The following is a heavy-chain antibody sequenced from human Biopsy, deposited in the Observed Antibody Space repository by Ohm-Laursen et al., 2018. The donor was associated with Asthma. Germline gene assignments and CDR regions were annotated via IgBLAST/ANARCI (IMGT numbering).Heavy chain of an antibody. J-gene: IGHJ6*02. D-gene: IGHD3-10*01. CDR3: ARAVDYSHYYGIDV. CDR2: ISVYNGNT. CDR1: GYTFNSAG. Sequence: ASVKVSCKTSGYTFNSAGITWVRQAPGQGLEWMGWISVYNGNTKVAQKLQDRVTMITDTSTSTAYIELRSLRSDDTAVYFCARAVDYSHYYGIDVWGQETTVTVS. V-gene: IGHV1-18*01.